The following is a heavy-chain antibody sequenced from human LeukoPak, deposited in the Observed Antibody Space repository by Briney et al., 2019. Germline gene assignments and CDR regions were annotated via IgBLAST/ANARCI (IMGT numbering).Heavy chain of an antibody. CDR3: AKEGGTMIVVEDYFDY. J-gene: IGHJ4*02. Sequence: GGSLRLSCAASGFTFSSYGMHWVRQAPGKGLEWVAVISYDGSNKYYADSVKGRFTISRDSSKNTLYLQMNSLRAEDTAVYYCAKEGGTMIVVEDYFDYWGQGTLVTVSS. D-gene: IGHD3-22*01. CDR2: ISYDGSNK. V-gene: IGHV3-30*18. CDR1: GFTFSSYG.